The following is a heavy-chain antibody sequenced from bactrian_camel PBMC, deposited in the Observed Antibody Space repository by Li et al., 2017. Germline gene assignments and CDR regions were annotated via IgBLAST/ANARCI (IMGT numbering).Heavy chain of an antibody. J-gene: IGHJ4*01. V-gene: IGHV3S53*01. Sequence: HVQLVESGGGSVQAGGSLKLSCAGSIPGYSFRSYGMAWYRQAPGKERELVSSIRSDGDTTYADSVKGRFTTSQDNAKNTVYLQMNNLQPEDTAMYYCAEGRGSRGEHCYSLNYWGQGTQVTVSS. CDR3: AEGRGSRGEHCYSLNY. D-gene: IGHD6*01. CDR1: IPGYSFRSYG. CDR2: IRSDGDT.